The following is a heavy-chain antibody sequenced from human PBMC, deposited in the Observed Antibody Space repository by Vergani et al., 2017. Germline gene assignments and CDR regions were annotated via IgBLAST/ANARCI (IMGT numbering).Heavy chain of an antibody. Sequence: EVQLVESGGGLVQPGGSLRLSCAASGFTFSSYWMHWVRQAPGKGLVWVSRINSDGSSTSYADSVKGRFTISRDNAKNTLYLQMNSLRPEDTAVYYCARGPYYYDSSGSGIDYWGQGTLVTVSS. CDR2: INSDGSST. J-gene: IGHJ4*02. CDR1: GFTFSSYW. V-gene: IGHV3-74*01. CDR3: ARGPYYYDSSGSGIDY. D-gene: IGHD3-22*01.